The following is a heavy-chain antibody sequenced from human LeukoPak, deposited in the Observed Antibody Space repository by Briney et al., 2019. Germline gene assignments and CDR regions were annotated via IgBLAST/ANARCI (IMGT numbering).Heavy chain of an antibody. V-gene: IGHV4-4*07. Sequence: SETLSLTCTVSGGSISSYFWTWIRQPAGKGLEWIGRISSSGSSNYNPSLNSRVTMSVDTSKNQLSLKLSSVTAADTAVYYCATDSDRSDWFFDYWGQGTLVTVSS. CDR2: ISSSGSS. CDR3: ATDSDRSDWFFDY. J-gene: IGHJ4*02. D-gene: IGHD3-22*01. CDR1: GGSISSYF.